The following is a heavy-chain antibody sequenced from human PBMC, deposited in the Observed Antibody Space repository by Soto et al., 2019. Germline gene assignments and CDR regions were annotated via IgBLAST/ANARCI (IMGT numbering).Heavy chain of an antibody. CDR2: IYHSGST. CDR3: ARGTGDPPEGYYFAY. V-gene: IGHV4-30-2*01. J-gene: IGHJ4*02. CDR1: VGSISSGGYS. Sequence: PSETLSLTCAVSVGSISSGGYSWSWIRQPPGKGLGWIGYIYHSGSTYYNPSLKSRVTISVDRSKNQFSLKLSSVTAAATAVYYGARGTGDPPEGYYFAYGGQGPRVPV. D-gene: IGHD4-17*01.